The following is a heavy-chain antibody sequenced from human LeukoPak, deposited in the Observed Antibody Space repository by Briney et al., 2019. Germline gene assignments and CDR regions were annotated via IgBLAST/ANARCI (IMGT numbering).Heavy chain of an antibody. Sequence: SETLPLTCTVSGGSISSYYWSWIRQPPGKGLEWIGYIYYSGSTNYNPSLKSRVTISVDTSKNQFSLKLSSVTAADMAVYYCARVERGYSYGWWGQGTLVTVSS. CDR3: ARVERGYSYGW. D-gene: IGHD5-18*01. J-gene: IGHJ4*02. CDR1: GGSISSYY. V-gene: IGHV4-59*01. CDR2: IYYSGST.